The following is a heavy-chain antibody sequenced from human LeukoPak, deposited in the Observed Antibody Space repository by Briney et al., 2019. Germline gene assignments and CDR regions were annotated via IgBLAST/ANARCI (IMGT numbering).Heavy chain of an antibody. V-gene: IGHV3-23*01. Sequence: QPGGSLRLSCAASGFTFSSYAMSWVRQAPGKGLEWVSAISGSGGSTYYADSVKGRFTISRDNSKNTLYLQMNSLRAEDTAVYYCANGGIFGVVKNYWGQGTLVTVFS. J-gene: IGHJ4*02. D-gene: IGHD3-3*01. CDR3: ANGGIFGVVKNY. CDR2: ISGSGGST. CDR1: GFTFSSYA.